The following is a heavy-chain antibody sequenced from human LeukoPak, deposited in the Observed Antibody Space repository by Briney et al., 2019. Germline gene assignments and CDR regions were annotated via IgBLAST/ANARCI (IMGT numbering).Heavy chain of an antibody. CDR2: IYTSGST. J-gene: IGHJ4*02. D-gene: IGHD6-19*01. Sequence: PSETLSLTCTVPGGSTSSGSYYWSWIRQPAGKGLEWIGRIYTSGSTKYNPSLKSRVTISVDTSNNQFSLKLSSVTAADTAVYYCARVKKSSGWYGEADRYYFDYWGQGALVTVSS. V-gene: IGHV4-61*02. CDR1: GGSTSSGSYY. CDR3: ARVKKSSGWYGEADRYYFDY.